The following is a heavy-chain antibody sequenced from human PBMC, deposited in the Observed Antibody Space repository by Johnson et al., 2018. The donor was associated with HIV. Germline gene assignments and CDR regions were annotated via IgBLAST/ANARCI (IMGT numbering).Heavy chain of an antibody. CDR2: MWYDGSNK. V-gene: IGHV3-33*01. J-gene: IGHJ3*02. D-gene: IGHD3-10*01. CDR3: VRAHYGSGSLDI. CDR1: GFTFSTYG. Sequence: QVQLVESGGGVVQPGRSLRLSCAASGFTFSTYGMHWVRQAPGKGLAWVAVMWYDGSNKYYAYSVKGRLTISRDNAKNSLYLQMNNLRGEDTAVYYCVRAHYGSGSLDIWGQGTMVTVSS.